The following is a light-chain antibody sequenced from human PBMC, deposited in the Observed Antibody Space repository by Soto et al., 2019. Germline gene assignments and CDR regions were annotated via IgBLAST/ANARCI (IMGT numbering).Light chain of an antibody. Sequence: PWERAILSCMSSPSVTNFLAWYQQKPGQAPSLLIYSASNRATGIPARFSGSGSETDFTLTISSLEPEDSAVYYCQQRSNWPSLTFGGGTRWIS. CDR1: PSVTNF. CDR3: QQRSNWPSLT. CDR2: SAS. V-gene: IGKV3-11*01. J-gene: IGKJ4*01.